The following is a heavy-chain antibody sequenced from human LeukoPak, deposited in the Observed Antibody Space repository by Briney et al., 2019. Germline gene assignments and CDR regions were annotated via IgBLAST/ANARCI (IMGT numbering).Heavy chain of an antibody. J-gene: IGHJ3*01. CDR2: ISAYNGNT. CDR3: ASEVQIHSGSLY. Sequence: ASVKVSCKASVAMFSSSAITSGAESPGHQLECRGWISAYNGNTTHAQKLQGRVTMTTETSTSTAYMELRSLRSDDTAVYYCASEVQIHSGSLYWGQGTMVTVSS. CDR1: VAMFSSSA. V-gene: IGHV1-18*01. D-gene: IGHD1-26*01.